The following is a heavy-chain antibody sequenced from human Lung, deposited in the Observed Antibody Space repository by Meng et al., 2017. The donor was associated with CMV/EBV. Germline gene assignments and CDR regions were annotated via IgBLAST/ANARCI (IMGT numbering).Heavy chain of an antibody. V-gene: IGHV3-49*04. CDR2: IRSKGYGGST. CDR1: GFILGDFA. Sequence: SCTGSGFILGDFAMSWVRQAPGKGLEWVGFIRSKGYGGSTEYAASVKGRFSISRDESKSIAYLQMNSLKTEDTAVYFCTGARPKWEQIGQYFDIWXQGTXVTVSS. CDR3: TGARPKWEQIGQYFDI. J-gene: IGHJ3*02. D-gene: IGHD1-26*01.